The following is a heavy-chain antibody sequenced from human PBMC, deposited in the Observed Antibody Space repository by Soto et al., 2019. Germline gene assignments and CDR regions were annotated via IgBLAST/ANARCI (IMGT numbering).Heavy chain of an antibody. CDR3: ARSSGWDYYYYGMDV. J-gene: IGHJ6*02. Sequence: EVQLVETGGGLIQPGGSLRLSCAASGFTVSSNYMSWVRQAPGKGLEWVSVIYSGGSTYYADSVKGRFTISRDNSKNTLYLQMNSLRAEDTAVYYCARSSGWDYYYYGMDVWGQGTTVTVSS. CDR2: IYSGGST. V-gene: IGHV3-53*02. CDR1: GFTVSSNY. D-gene: IGHD6-19*01.